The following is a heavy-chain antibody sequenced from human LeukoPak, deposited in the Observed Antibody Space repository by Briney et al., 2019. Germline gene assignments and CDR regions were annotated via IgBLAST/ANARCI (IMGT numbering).Heavy chain of an antibody. CDR1: GGSISSYY. J-gene: IGHJ6*02. CDR2: IHYSGCT. V-gene: IGHV4-59*08. CDR3: ARSPGPYCDFWSGPLEGYYYYGMDV. D-gene: IGHD3-3*01. Sequence: SETLSLTCTVSGGSISSYYWSWIRQPPGNGLEWIGSIHYSGCTNYNPSLKSRVTISVDTSKNQFSLKLSSVTDADTAVYYCARSPGPYCDFWSGPLEGYYYYGMDVWGQGTTVTVSS.